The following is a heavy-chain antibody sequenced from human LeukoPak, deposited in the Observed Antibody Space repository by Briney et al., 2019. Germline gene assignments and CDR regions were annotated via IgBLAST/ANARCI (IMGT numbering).Heavy chain of an antibody. CDR1: GGSISSSTYY. J-gene: IGHJ4*02. CDR2: IFYSGST. CDR3: ARLEAVYAPFDY. V-gene: IGHV4-39*01. D-gene: IGHD2-8*01. Sequence: PSETLSLTCTVSGGSISSSTYYWGWVRQPPGKGLEWIGSIFYSGSTYYNPFLKSRVTISVDTSKNQFSLKLSSVTAADTAVYYCARLEAVYAPFDYWGQGTLVTVSS.